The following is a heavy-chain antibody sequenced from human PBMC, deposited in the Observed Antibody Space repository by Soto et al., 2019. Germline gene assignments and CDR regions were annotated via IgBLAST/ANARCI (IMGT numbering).Heavy chain of an antibody. Sequence: PGGSLRLSCAASGFTFRSSWMHWVCQAPEKGLEWVADIKCDGSEKYYVDSVKGRLTISRDNAKNSLYLQVNSLRAEDMTVYYCVTTYYYDSSGYFDYWGQGTLVTVPS. CDR1: GFTFRSSW. V-gene: IGHV3-7*03. J-gene: IGHJ4*02. D-gene: IGHD3-22*01. CDR2: IKCDGSEK. CDR3: VTTYYYDSSGYFDY.